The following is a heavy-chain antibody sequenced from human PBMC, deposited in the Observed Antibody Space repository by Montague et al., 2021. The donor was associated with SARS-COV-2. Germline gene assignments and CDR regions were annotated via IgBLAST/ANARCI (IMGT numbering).Heavy chain of an antibody. CDR3: AKTRSTGLGWRFFDS. V-gene: IGHV3-23*01. CDR2: ISGSGGTA. CDR1: GFNFNIYA. D-gene: IGHD4-23*01. J-gene: IGHJ4*02. Sequence: SLSLSLSASGFNFNIYAMSWVRQAPGKGLEWTADISGSGGTADYGDAVKGRFTISRDNSKNTLFLQMDSLRAEDTAVYYCAKTRSTGLGWRFFDSWGQGTRVTVSS.